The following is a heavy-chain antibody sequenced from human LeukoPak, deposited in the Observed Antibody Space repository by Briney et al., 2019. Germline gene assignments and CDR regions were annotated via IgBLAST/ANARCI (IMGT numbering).Heavy chain of an antibody. CDR3: ARGPPYIVVVTPIGFFHY. D-gene: IGHD2-21*02. J-gene: IGHJ4*02. CDR2: INHSGST. Sequence: GSLRLSCAASGFTFSNYAMSWVRQAPGKGLEWIGEINHSGSTNYNPSLKSRVTISVDTSKNQFSLKLSSVTAADTAVYYCARGPPYIVVVTPIGFFHYWGQGTLVTVSS. CDR1: GFTFSNYA. V-gene: IGHV4-34*01.